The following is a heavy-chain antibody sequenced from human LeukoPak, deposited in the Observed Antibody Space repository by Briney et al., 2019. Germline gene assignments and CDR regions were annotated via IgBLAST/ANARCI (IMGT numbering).Heavy chain of an antibody. J-gene: IGHJ4*02. CDR2: ISSNSSYT. V-gene: IGHV3-11*06. CDR3: GRGGVTAGFDY. D-gene: IGHD4-23*01. Sequence: GGSLRLSCAASGFTFSDYYMSWVRQAPGKGLEWVSYISSNSSYTNYADSVKGRFTISRDNSKNTLYLQMNSLRAEDTAVYYCGRGGVTAGFDYWGQGTLVTVSS. CDR1: GFTFSDYY.